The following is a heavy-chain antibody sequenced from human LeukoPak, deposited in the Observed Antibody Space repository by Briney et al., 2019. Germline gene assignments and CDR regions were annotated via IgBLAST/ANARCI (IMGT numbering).Heavy chain of an antibody. D-gene: IGHD2-2*01. V-gene: IGHV4-34*01. CDR2: INHSGST. J-gene: IGHJ3*02. Sequence: SETLSLTCAVYGGSFSGYYWSWIRQPPGKGLEWIGEINHSGSTNYNPSLKSRVTISVDTSKNQFSLKLSSVTAADTAVYYCARVCSSTSCYAWGARDAFDIWGQGTMVTVSS. CDR1: GGSFSGYY. CDR3: ARVCSSTSCYAWGARDAFDI.